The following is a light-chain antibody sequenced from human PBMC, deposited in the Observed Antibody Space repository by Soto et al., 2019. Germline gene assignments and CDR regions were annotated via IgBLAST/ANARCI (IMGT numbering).Light chain of an antibody. CDR2: EVA. J-gene: IGLJ1*01. V-gene: IGLV2-14*03. Sequence: QSALTQPASVSGSPGQSITISCTGTNSDVGAYPYVSWYQQHPGNAPKLLIYEVADRPSGVSDRFSGSKSGNTASLTISGLQAEDEAEYYCSSYTNINTRACVFGTGTKLTVL. CDR1: NSDVGAYPY. CDR3: SSYTNINTRACV.